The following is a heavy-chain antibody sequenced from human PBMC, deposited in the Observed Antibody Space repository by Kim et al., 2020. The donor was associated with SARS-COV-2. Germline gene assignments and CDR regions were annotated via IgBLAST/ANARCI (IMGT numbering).Heavy chain of an antibody. D-gene: IGHD1-26*01. V-gene: IGHV4-4*02. J-gene: IGHJ5*02. CDR2: ISHSGNT. CDR3: ARLDYAIGGYYWFEP. CDR1: GGSISSVTV. Sequence: SETLSLTCGVSGGSISSVTVWSWLRQPPGKGLEWIVEISHSGNTNYKPSLRSRVTISVDKSKNQFSLSLNSVTAADTAVYYCARLDYAIGGYYWFEPWGQGTVAT.